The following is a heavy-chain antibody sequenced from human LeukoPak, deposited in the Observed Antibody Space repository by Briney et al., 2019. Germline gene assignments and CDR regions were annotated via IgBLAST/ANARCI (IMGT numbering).Heavy chain of an antibody. D-gene: IGHD3-10*01. J-gene: IGHJ4*02. V-gene: IGHV3-23*01. Sequence: GGSLRLSCAASGFTFSGYAMSWVRQAPGKGLEWVSTISGSGGSTYYADSVKGRVTISRDNSKNTLYLQMNSLRAEDTAVYYCAKDRLLWFGESKDYFDYWGQGTLSPSPQ. CDR2: ISGSGGST. CDR1: GFTFSGYA. CDR3: AKDRLLWFGESKDYFDY.